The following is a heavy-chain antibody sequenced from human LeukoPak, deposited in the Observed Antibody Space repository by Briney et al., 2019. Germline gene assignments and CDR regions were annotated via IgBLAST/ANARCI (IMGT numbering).Heavy chain of an antibody. V-gene: IGHV1-69*13. Sequence: ASVKVSCKASGGTFSSYAISWVRQAPGQGLEWMGGIIPIFGTANYAQKFQGRVTITADESTSTAYMELSSLRSEDTAVYYCARDWGYDFWSGYYPFDYWGQGTLVTVSS. CDR2: IIPIFGTA. J-gene: IGHJ4*02. CDR1: GGTFSSYA. CDR3: ARDWGYDFWSGYYPFDY. D-gene: IGHD3-3*01.